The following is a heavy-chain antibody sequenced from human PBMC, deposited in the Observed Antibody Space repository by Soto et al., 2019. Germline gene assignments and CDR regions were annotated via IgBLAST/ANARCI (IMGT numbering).Heavy chain of an antibody. CDR2: MNPNSGNT. D-gene: IGHD2-8*01. J-gene: IGHJ5*02. V-gene: IGHV1-8*01. CDR1: GYTFTSYD. Sequence: QVQLVQSGAEVKKPGASVKVSCKASGYTFTSYDINWVRQATGQGLEWMGWMNPNSGNTGYAQKFXGXAXMAXNTAISTAYMELSSLRSEDTAVYYCAREVSYWFDPWGQGTLVTVSS. CDR3: AREVSYWFDP.